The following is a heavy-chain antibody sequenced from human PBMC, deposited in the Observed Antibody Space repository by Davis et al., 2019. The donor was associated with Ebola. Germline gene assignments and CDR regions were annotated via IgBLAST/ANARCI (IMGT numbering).Heavy chain of an antibody. J-gene: IGHJ4*02. CDR1: GGSISNGDYS. D-gene: IGHD1-26*01. Sequence: SETLSLTCTVSGGSISNGDYSWSWIRQPAGKGLEWIGHIYTSGITNYNPSLKSRVTISVDTSKNQFSLKLSSVTAADTAVFYCAKMRGRYYGGFDYWGQGTLVTVSS. CDR3: AKMRGRYYGGFDY. V-gene: IGHV4-61*09. CDR2: IYTSGIT.